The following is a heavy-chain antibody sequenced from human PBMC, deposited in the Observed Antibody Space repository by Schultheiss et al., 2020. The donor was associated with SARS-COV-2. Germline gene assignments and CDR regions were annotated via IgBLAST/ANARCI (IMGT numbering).Heavy chain of an antibody. J-gene: IGHJ2*01. Sequence: GGSLRLSCAASGFTFSSYGMHWVRQAPGKGLEWVSAISGSGGSTYYADSVKGRFTISRDNSKNTLYLQMNSLRAEDTAVYYCAKDPAGWELLIYWYFDLWGRGTLVTVSS. CDR2: ISGSGGST. CDR3: AKDPAGWELLIYWYFDL. CDR1: GFTFSSYG. D-gene: IGHD1-26*01. V-gene: IGHV3-23*01.